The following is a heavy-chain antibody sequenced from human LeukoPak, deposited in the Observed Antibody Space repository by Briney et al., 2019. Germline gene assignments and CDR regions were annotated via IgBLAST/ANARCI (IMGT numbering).Heavy chain of an antibody. V-gene: IGHV3-9*01. Sequence: PGRSLRLSCAASGFTFDDYAMHWVRHAPGKGLEWVSGISWNSGSIGYADSVKGRFTISRDNAKNSLYLQMNSLRAEDTALYYCAKDTRGIVVAPALDYWGQGTLVTVSS. J-gene: IGHJ4*02. CDR3: AKDTRGIVVAPALDY. CDR2: ISWNSGSI. CDR1: GFTFDDYA. D-gene: IGHD3-22*01.